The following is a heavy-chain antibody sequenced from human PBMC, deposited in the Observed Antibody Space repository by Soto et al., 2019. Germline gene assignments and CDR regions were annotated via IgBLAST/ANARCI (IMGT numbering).Heavy chain of an antibody. CDR2: INHSGST. CDR1: GGSFSGHF. CDR3: ARGISLIVEVQRDAPDKYYFDS. D-gene: IGHD2-21*01. V-gene: IGHV4-34*01. Sequence: QVQLQQWGAGLLKPSEPLSLTCAVYGGSFSGHFWSWIRQPPGKGLEWIGEINHSGSTNFNPSLKSRGTISVDTSKHQCSLKVNSLTAADTAVYYCARGISLIVEVQRDAPDKYYFDSWGQGTVVTVSS. J-gene: IGHJ4*02.